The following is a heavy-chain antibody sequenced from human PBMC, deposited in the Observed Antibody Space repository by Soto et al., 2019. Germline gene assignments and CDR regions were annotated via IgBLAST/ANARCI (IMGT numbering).Heavy chain of an antibody. J-gene: IGHJ4*02. D-gene: IGHD4-4*01. Sequence: SETLSLTCAVSGGSVSSGGYSWSWIRQPPGKGLEWIGYIYHSGSTYYNPSLKSRVTISVDRSKNQFSLKLSSATAADTAVYYCARGHRNPGFDYWGQGTLVTVSS. CDR2: IYHSGST. V-gene: IGHV4-30-2*01. CDR1: GGSVSSGGYS. CDR3: ARGHRNPGFDY.